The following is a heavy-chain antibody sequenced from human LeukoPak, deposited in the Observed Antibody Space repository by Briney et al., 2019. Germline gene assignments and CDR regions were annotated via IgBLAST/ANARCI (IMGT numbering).Heavy chain of an antibody. CDR1: GFSFSSYR. CDR3: ARALIGYYFDY. CDR2: VSNSGDYI. Sequence: PGGSLRLSCAASGFSFSSYRMNWVRRAPGKGLEWVSSVSNSGDYIHYADSVKGRFTISRDNSKNSLYLQMNSLRAEDTAVYYCARALIGYYFDYWGQGTLVTASS. V-gene: IGHV3-21*06. D-gene: IGHD2-8*01. J-gene: IGHJ4*02.